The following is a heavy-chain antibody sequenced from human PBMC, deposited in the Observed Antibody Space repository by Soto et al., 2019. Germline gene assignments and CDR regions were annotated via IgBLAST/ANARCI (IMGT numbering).Heavy chain of an antibody. CDR2: ISDSGST. J-gene: IGHJ4*02. CDR3: ARQGIATAGTSLHY. CDR1: GGSIRSSY. D-gene: IGHD6-13*01. Sequence: QVQLQESGPGLVKPSETLSLTCTVSGGSIRSSYWSWIRQPPGKGLEWIGYISDSGSTNYNPSLKSRVTISVDTTKNQFSLKLSSVTAADTAVYYCARQGIATAGTSLHYWGQGTLVTVSS. V-gene: IGHV4-59*08.